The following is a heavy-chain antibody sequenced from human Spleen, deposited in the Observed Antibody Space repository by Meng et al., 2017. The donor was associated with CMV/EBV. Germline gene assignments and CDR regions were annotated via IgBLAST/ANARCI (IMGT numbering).Heavy chain of an antibody. J-gene: IGHJ4*02. CDR1: GFTFSSYS. D-gene: IGHD4-11*01. Sequence: GESLKISCAASGFTFSSYSMNWVRQAPGKGLEWVSSISSSSSYIYYADSVKGRFTISRDNAKNSLYLQMNSLRAEDTAVYYCARAYSMTTVPNFDYWGQGTLVTVSS. CDR2: ISSSSSYI. V-gene: IGHV3-21*01. CDR3: ARAYSMTTVPNFDY.